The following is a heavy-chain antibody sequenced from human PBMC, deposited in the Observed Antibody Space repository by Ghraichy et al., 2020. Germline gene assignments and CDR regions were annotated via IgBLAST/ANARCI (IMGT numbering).Heavy chain of an antibody. CDR3: ARQRLHPNWFDP. V-gene: IGHV4-59*08. Sequence: SETLSLTCTVSGGSISSYYWSWIRQPPGKGLEWIGYIYYSGSTNYNPSLKSRVTISVDTSKNQFSLKLSSVTAADTAVYYCARQRLHPNWFDPWGQGTLVTVSS. J-gene: IGHJ5*02. CDR1: GGSISSYY. CDR2: IYYSGST. D-gene: IGHD4-11*01.